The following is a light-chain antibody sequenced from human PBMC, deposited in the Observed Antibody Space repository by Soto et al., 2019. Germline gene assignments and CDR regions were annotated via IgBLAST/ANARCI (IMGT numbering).Light chain of an antibody. V-gene: IGLV1-40*01. CDR1: SSNIGAHYD. Sequence: QLVLTQPPSVSGAPGQRVTISCTGSSSNIGAHYDVHWYQQLPGTAPKLLIYGNSNRPSGVPDRFSGSKSGTSASLAITGLQAEEEADYYCQSYDNSLSVYVFGTGTKVTVL. CDR2: GNS. CDR3: QSYDNSLSVYV. J-gene: IGLJ1*01.